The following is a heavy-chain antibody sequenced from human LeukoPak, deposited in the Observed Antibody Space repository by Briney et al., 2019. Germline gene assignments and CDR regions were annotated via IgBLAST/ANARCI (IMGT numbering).Heavy chain of an antibody. CDR1: GGSISSYY. CDR3: AREVVTPGRGGYYYYYMDV. Sequence: PSETLSLTCTVSGGSISSYYWSWIRQPPGKGLEWIGYIYYSGSTNYNPSLKSRVTISVDTSKNQFSLKLSSVTAADTAVYYCAREVVTPGRGGYYYYYMDVWGKGTTVTVSS. D-gene: IGHD4-23*01. J-gene: IGHJ6*03. CDR2: IYYSGST. V-gene: IGHV4-59*01.